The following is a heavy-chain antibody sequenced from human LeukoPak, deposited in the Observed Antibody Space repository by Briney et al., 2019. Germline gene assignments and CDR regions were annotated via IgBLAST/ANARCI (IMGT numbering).Heavy chain of an antibody. V-gene: IGHV1-8*01. CDR2: RNPNCGNT. D-gene: IGHD1-26*01. J-gene: IGHJ3*02. CDR3: SRNSGSRLNDAFDI. CDR1: GCTITSYD. Sequence: WASVKVSCKASGCTITSYDYNWVRQATAPGHGWVGWRNPNCGNTGYSQKFHDRRTMTRNTSLNTAYMELLSLRAEDSAGYYYSRNSGSRLNDAFDIGGQGTMVTVP.